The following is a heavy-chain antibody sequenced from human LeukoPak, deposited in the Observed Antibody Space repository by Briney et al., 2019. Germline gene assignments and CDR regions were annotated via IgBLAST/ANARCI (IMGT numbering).Heavy chain of an antibody. V-gene: IGHV5-51*01. J-gene: IGHJ4*02. Sequence: LGESLKISCKGSGYSFTSYWIGWVRQMPGKGLEWMGTIYPGDSDTRYSPSFQGQVTISADKSISTAYLQWSSLKASDTAMYYCARQGATYYDILTGYHPLDYWGQGTLVTVSS. D-gene: IGHD3-9*01. CDR3: ARQGATYYDILTGYHPLDY. CDR2: IYPGDSDT. CDR1: GYSFTSYW.